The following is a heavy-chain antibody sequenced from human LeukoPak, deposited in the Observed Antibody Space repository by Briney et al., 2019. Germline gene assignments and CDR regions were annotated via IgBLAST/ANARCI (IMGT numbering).Heavy chain of an antibody. CDR2: IYYSGST. CDR3: ARASSGDSSSWFNYYFDY. D-gene: IGHD6-13*01. V-gene: IGHV4-30-4*08. Sequence: SQTLSLTCTVSGGSISSGDYYWRWIRQPPGKGLEWIGYIYYSGSTYYNPSLKSRVTISVDTSKNQFSLKLSSVTAADTAVYYCARASSGDSSSWFNYYFDYWGQGTLVTVSS. CDR1: GGSISSGDYY. J-gene: IGHJ4*02.